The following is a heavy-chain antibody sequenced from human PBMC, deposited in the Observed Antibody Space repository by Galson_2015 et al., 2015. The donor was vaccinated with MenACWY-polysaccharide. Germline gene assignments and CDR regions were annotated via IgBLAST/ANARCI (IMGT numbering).Heavy chain of an antibody. CDR1: GFTFSGFW. J-gene: IGHJ4*02. CDR3: ARYRDSSGRGFDY. V-gene: IGHV3-7*01. Sequence: SLRLSCAASGFTFSGFWMSWVRQAPGKGLEWVANIKQDGSEKYYVDSVKGRFTISRDNAKNSLYLQMNSLRAEDTAVYYCARYRDSSGRGFDYWGQGTLVTVSS. CDR2: IKQDGSEK. D-gene: IGHD6-19*01.